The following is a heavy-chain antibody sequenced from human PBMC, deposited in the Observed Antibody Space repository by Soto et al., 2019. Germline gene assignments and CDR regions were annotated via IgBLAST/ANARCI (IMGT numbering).Heavy chain of an antibody. J-gene: IGHJ4*02. CDR3: AQQGAYDYVWGSYRALDY. CDR1: GFSLSTSGVG. D-gene: IGHD3-16*02. Sequence: QITLKESGPTLVKPTQTLTLTCTFSGFSLSTSGVGVGWIRQPPGKALEWLALIYWDDDKRYSPSLKSRLTITKDTSKNQVVLTMTNMDPVDTATYYCAQQGAYDYVWGSYRALDYWGQGTLVTVSS. CDR2: IYWDDDK. V-gene: IGHV2-5*02.